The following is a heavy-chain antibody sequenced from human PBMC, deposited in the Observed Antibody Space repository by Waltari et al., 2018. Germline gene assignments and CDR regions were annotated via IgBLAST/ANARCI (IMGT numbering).Heavy chain of an antibody. CDR3: ARDITGITIFGVVIMRHMNYGMDV. D-gene: IGHD3-3*01. J-gene: IGHJ6*02. Sequence: QVQLVQSGAEVKKPGASVKVSCKASGYTFTGYYMHWVRQAPGQGLEWMGWINPNSGGTNYAQKFQGRVTMTRDTSISTAYMELSRLRSDDTAVYYCARDITGITIFGVVIMRHMNYGMDVWGQGTTVTVSS. V-gene: IGHV1-2*02. CDR2: INPNSGGT. CDR1: GYTFTGYY.